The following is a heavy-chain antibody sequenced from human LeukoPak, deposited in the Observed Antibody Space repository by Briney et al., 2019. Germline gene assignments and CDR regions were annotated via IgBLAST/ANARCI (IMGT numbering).Heavy chain of an antibody. CDR2: ISGSGGTT. D-gene: IGHD6-19*01. J-gene: IGHJ4*02. Sequence: GGSLRLSRAAPGFTFSSYAMSWVRQAPGKGLEWVSTISGSGGTTYYAEFVKGRFTISRDNSKNTLYLQMNSLRAEDTAVYYCAKPAVSGWYGFDYWGQGTLVTVSS. V-gene: IGHV3-23*01. CDR1: GFTFSSYA. CDR3: AKPAVSGWYGFDY.